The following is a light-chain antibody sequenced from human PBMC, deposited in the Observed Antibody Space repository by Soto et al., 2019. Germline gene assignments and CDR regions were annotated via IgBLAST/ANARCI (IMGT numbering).Light chain of an antibody. Sequence: QSVLTQTPSVSGAPGQRVTISCTGSSSNIGAGYDVHWYQQVTGTAPKLLIYVNNNRPSGVPDRFSGSKSGTSASLVITGLQAEDEADYYCQSYDSSLSASVFGGGTKVTVL. CDR3: QSYDSSLSASV. V-gene: IGLV1-40*01. CDR1: SSNIGAGYD. J-gene: IGLJ3*02. CDR2: VNN.